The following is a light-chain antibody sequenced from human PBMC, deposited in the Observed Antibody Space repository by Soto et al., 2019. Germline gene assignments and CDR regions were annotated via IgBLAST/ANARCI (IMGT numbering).Light chain of an antibody. CDR2: LNSDGSH. J-gene: IGLJ2*01. Sequence: QLVLTQSPSASASLGASVKLTCTLSSGHSSYAIAWHQQQPEKGPRYLMKLNSDGSHSKGDGIPDRFSGSSSGAERYLTISIIQSEDEADYYCQTWGSGIRVVFGGGTKLTVL. CDR3: QTWGSGIRVV. CDR1: SGHSSYA. V-gene: IGLV4-69*01.